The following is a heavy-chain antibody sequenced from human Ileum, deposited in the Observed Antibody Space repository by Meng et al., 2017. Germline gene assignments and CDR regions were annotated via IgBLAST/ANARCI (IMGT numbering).Heavy chain of an antibody. Sequence: GGSLRLSCAASGFTFRSHTMNWVRHAPGRGLEWVASISPSSNFIHYADSVQGRFTISRDTAKNSVYLQMNSLRVEDTAIYYCARDSILDFWGPGTQVTVSS. CDR1: GFTFRSHT. CDR2: ISPSSNFI. D-gene: IGHD3-3*01. CDR3: ARDSILDF. V-gene: IGHV3-21*01. J-gene: IGHJ4*02.